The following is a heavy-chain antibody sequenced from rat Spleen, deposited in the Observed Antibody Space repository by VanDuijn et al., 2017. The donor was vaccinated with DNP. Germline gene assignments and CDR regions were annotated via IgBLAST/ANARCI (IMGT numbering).Heavy chain of an antibody. V-gene: IGHV3-1*01. Sequence: EVQLQESGPGLVKPSQSLSLTCSVTVSSITSDYWGWIRKFPGNKMAWIGHISYSGRTTYNPSLKSRISISRDTSKNQFFLQLNSVSTDDTATYYCARWRIGPHYFDYWGQGVMVTVSS. CDR3: ARWRIGPHYFDY. CDR1: VSSITSDY. J-gene: IGHJ2*01. CDR2: ISYSGRT. D-gene: IGHD1-11*01.